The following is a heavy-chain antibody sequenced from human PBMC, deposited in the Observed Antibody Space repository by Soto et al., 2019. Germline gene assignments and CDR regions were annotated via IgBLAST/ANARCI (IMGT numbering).Heavy chain of an antibody. D-gene: IGHD4-17*01. Sequence: QVQLQESGPGLVKPSETLSLTCTVSGGSFSSYYWSWIRQPPGKGLEWIGYIYYSGSTNYNPSLKSRVTISVDTSKNQFSLKLSSVTAADTAVYYCARGLPPTAYYYYYGMDVWGQGTTVTVSS. CDR3: ARGLPPTAYYYYYGMDV. CDR2: IYYSGST. J-gene: IGHJ6*02. CDR1: GGSFSSYY. V-gene: IGHV4-59*01.